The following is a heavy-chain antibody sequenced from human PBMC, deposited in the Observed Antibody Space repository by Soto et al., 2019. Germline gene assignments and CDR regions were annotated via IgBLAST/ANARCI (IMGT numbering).Heavy chain of an antibody. CDR3: EREYYYDSSGPRFDP. V-gene: IGHV3-7*03. CDR2: IKQDGSEK. CDR1: GFTFSSYW. Sequence: GSLRLSGAASGFTFSSYWMSWVRQAPGKGLEWVANIKQDGSEKSYVDSVKGRFTISRDNAKNSLYLQMNSLRAEDTAVYYCEREYYYDSSGPRFDPWGQGTLVTVSS. J-gene: IGHJ5*02. D-gene: IGHD3-22*01.